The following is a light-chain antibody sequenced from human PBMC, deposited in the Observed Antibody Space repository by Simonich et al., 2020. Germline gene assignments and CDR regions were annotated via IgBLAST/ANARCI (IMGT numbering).Light chain of an antibody. V-gene: IGLV1-44*01. CDR3: AAWEDSLNGWV. Sequence: QSVLTQPPSASGTPGQRVTISCSGSSSNIGSNTVNWYQQLPGTAPKLLIYSNNLRPSGVPDRCSGSKSGTSASLAISGLQSEDEADYYCAAWEDSLNGWVFGGGTKLTVL. J-gene: IGLJ3*02. CDR2: SNN. CDR1: SSNIGSNT.